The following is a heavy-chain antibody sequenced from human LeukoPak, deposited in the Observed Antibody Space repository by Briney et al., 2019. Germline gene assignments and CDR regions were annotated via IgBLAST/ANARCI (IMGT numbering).Heavy chain of an antibody. V-gene: IGHV3-21*01. J-gene: IGHJ4*02. CDR3: ARGKYSSGWHADY. Sequence: PGGSLRLSCAASGFTFSSHSMNWVRQAPGKGLEWVSSISSSSYIYYADSVKGRFTISRDNAKNSLYLQMNSLRAEDTAVYYCARGKYSSGWHADYWGQGTLVTVSS. CDR2: ISSSSYI. CDR1: GFTFSSHS. D-gene: IGHD6-19*01.